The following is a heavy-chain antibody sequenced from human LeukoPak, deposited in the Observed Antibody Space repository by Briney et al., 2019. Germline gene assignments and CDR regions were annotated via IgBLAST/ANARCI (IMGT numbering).Heavy chain of an antibody. CDR3: ARDVFADSSGGSFDF. Sequence: GGSLRLSCAASGFSFDTHGMHWVRQAPGKGLEWGAVIWYDGSKKYYADSVKRRFTISRDNSKKSLFLQMNSLRAEDKALYYCARDVFADSSGGSFDFWGQGTLVTVSS. CDR1: GFSFDTHG. CDR2: IWYDGSKK. J-gene: IGHJ4*02. V-gene: IGHV3-33*01. D-gene: IGHD3-16*01.